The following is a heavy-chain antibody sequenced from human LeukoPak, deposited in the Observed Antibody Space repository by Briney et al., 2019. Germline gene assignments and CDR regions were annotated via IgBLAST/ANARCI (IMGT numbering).Heavy chain of an antibody. Sequence: GSLRLSCAASGFTFSSYGMHWVRQAPGKGLEWVAVIWYDGSNKYYADSVKGRFTISRDNSKNTLYLQMNSLRAEDTAVYYCARAGRAGRWLQSNWFDPWGQGTLVTVSS. CDR2: IWYDGSNK. V-gene: IGHV3-33*01. CDR3: ARAGRAGRWLQSNWFDP. CDR1: GFTFSSYG. D-gene: IGHD5-24*01. J-gene: IGHJ5*02.